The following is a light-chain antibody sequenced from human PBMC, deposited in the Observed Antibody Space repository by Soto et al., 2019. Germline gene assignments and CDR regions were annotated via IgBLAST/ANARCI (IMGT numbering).Light chain of an antibody. CDR3: QQYNNWPPWT. CDR2: GAS. V-gene: IGKV3-15*01. CDR1: QSVSSN. J-gene: IGKJ1*01. Sequence: EIVMTQSPATLSVSPGERATLSCRASQSVSSNLAWYQQKPGQAPSLLIYGASTRATGIPARFSGSGSGTAFTLTISSLQSEDVAVYYCQQYNNWPPWTFGQGTKVEIK.